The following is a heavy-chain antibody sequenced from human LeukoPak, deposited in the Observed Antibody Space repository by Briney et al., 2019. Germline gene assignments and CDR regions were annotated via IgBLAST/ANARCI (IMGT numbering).Heavy chain of an antibody. Sequence: PGGSLRLSCAASGFTFDDYTMHWVRQAPGKGLEWVSLISWDGGSTYYADSVKGRFTISRDNSKNSLYLQMNSLRTEDTALYYCAKDINPYSDRWGGYDYWGQGTLVNVSS. D-gene: IGHD7-27*01. CDR2: ISWDGGST. CDR1: GFTFDDYT. CDR3: AKDINPYSDRWGGYDY. J-gene: IGHJ4*02. V-gene: IGHV3-43*01.